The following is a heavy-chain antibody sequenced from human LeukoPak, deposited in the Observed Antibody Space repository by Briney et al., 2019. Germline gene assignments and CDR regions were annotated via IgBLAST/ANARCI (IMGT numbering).Heavy chain of an antibody. CDR2: FDPEDGET. J-gene: IGHJ4*02. D-gene: IGHD3-22*01. CDR1: GYTLTELS. V-gene: IGHV1-24*01. Sequence: ASVKVSCKVSGYTLTELSMHWVRQAPGNGLEWMGGFDPEDGETIYAQKFQGRVTMTEDTSTDTAYMELSSLRSEDTAVYYCATSVADDSSGYLDYWGQGTLVTVSS. CDR3: ATSVADDSSGYLDY.